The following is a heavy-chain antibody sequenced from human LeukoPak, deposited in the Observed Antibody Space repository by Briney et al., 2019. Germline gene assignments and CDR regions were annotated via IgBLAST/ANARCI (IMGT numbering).Heavy chain of an antibody. V-gene: IGHV3-66*01. J-gene: IGHJ4*02. CDR3: ARDVLGSGSYPYDY. D-gene: IGHD3-10*01. CDR2: IYSDNT. Sequence: GGSLRLSCTVSGFTVSTNSMSWVRQAPGKGLEWVSFIYSDNTHYSDSVKGRFTISRDNSKNTLYLQMNSLRAEDTAVYYCARDVLGSGSYPYDYWGQGTLVTVSS. CDR1: GFTVSTNS.